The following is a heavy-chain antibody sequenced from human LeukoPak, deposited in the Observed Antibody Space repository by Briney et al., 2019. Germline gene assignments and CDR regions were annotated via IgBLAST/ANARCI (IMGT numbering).Heavy chain of an antibody. CDR2: MYYSGST. V-gene: IGHV4-59*01. J-gene: IGHJ4*02. D-gene: IGHD3-10*01. CDR1: GDSISSYY. CDR3: ARVTRMIRGTHYIDY. Sequence: SETLSLTCTVSGDSISSYYWSWIRQPPGKGLEWIGYMYYSGSTNYSPSLESRVTMSVDTSKNQFSLKVNSVTAADTAVYYCARVTRMIRGTHYIDYWGQGILGTVSS.